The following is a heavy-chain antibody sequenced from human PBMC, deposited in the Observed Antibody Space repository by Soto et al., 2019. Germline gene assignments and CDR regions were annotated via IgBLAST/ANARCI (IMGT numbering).Heavy chain of an antibody. J-gene: IGHJ3*02. CDR1: GGSISSSSYY. CDR3: ARGHGYCSGTCCYGLRAFDI. CDR2: IYYSGST. Sequence: PSETLSLTCTVSGGSISSSSYYWGWIRQPPGKGLEWIGSIYYSGSTYYNPSLKSRVTISVDTSKNQFSLKLSSVTAADTAVYYCARGHGYCSGTCCYGLRAFDIWGKGTMVTV. V-gene: IGHV4-39*01. D-gene: IGHD2-2*01.